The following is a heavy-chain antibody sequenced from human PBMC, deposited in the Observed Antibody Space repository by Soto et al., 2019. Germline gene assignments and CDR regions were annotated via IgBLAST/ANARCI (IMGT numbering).Heavy chain of an antibody. CDR2: ISGGSRTI. CDR3: ARYLSGGALAQDLDY. CDR1: GFTFRDYG. J-gene: IGHJ4*02. D-gene: IGHD2-15*01. Sequence: GGPLRLSCAASGFTFRDYGMSWIRQAPGKGLELISYISGGSRTIYYIDSVKGRFTVSRDNAENSLYLQMDSLRAEDTALYFCARYLSGGALAQDLDYWGQGTQVTVSS. V-gene: IGHV3-11*01.